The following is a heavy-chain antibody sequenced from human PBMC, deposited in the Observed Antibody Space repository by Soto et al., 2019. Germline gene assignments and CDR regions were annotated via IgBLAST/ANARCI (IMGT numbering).Heavy chain of an antibody. D-gene: IGHD5-12*01. J-gene: IGHJ6*01. CDR1: GTSISSYY. Sequence: PETLSLTRTQPGTSISSYYSDSRRQPPQNGLGTIGYIYHSGSTNYNRSLKSRVTISVDTAKDQCSLKLSSVTAADTAVYYCARDSGLYSGCDSYYYYGMDVWGQGTTVTVSS. V-gene: IGHV4-59*01. CDR2: IYHSGST. CDR3: ARDSGLYSGCDSYYYYGMDV.